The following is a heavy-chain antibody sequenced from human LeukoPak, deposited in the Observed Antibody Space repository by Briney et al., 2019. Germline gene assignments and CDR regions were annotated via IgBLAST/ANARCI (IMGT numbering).Heavy chain of an antibody. J-gene: IGHJ4*02. CDR3: AKDTTPMVWADHYFDY. CDR1: GFTFDDYA. V-gene: IGHV3-43D*03. CDR2: ISWDGGGT. Sequence: GGSLRLSCAASGFTFDDYAMHWVRQAPGKGLEWVSLISWDGGGTYYAGSVKGRFTISRDNSKNSLYLQMNSLRAEDTALYYCAKDTTPMVWADHYFDYWGQGTLVTVSS. D-gene: IGHD3-10*01.